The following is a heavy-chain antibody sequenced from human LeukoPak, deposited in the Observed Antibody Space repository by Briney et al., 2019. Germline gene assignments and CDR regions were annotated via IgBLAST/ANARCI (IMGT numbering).Heavy chain of an antibody. Sequence: PSETLSLTCTVSGGSISSYYWSWIRQPPGKGLEWIGYIYYSGTTNYNPSLKSRVTISVDTSKNQFSLKLSSVTAADTAVYYCARSIPASYYYYGMDVWGQGTTVTVSS. CDR2: IYYSGTT. D-gene: IGHD2-21*01. CDR1: GGSISSYY. CDR3: ARSIPASYYYYGMDV. J-gene: IGHJ6*02. V-gene: IGHV4-59*01.